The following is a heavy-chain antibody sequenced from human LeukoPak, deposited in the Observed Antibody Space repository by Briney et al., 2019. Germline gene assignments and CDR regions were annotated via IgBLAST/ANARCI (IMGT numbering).Heavy chain of an antibody. CDR2: ISSSSSTI. Sequence: GGSLRLSCAASGFTFSSYSMNWVRQAPGKGLEWVSYISSSSSTIYYADSVKGRFTISRDNAKNSLYLQMNSLRAEDTAVYYCARCGTRMDVWGQGTTVTVSS. D-gene: IGHD1-1*01. CDR3: ARCGTRMDV. V-gene: IGHV3-48*01. CDR1: GFTFSSYS. J-gene: IGHJ6*02.